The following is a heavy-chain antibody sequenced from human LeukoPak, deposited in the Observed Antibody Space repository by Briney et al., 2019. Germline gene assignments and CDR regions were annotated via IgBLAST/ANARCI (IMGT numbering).Heavy chain of an antibody. V-gene: IGHV1-8*03. CDR3: ARGSRVAPGHYYYYMDV. D-gene: IGHD5-12*01. CDR1: GYTFTSYD. J-gene: IGHJ6*03. Sequence: GASVRVSCKASGYTFTSYDINWVRQATGQGLEWMGWMNPNSGNTGYAQKFQGRVTITRNTSISTAYMELSSLRSEDTAVYYCARGSRVAPGHYYYYMDVWGKGTTVTVSS. CDR2: MNPNSGNT.